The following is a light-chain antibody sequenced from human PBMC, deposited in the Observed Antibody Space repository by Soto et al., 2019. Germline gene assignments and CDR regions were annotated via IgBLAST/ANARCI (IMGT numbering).Light chain of an antibody. Sequence: EIVMTQSPDTLSVSPGARASLACRASQSVSSSLAWYQQKPGQAPRLLIFGASTRATGIPARFSGSGSGTEFTLTISSLQSEDFALYYCHQYYNRPWTFGQGTKVEIK. CDR3: HQYYNRPWT. CDR2: GAS. CDR1: QSVSSS. J-gene: IGKJ1*01. V-gene: IGKV3-15*01.